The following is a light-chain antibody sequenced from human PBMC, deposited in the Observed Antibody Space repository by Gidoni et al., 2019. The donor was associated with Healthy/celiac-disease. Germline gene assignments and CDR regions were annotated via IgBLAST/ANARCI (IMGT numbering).Light chain of an antibody. CDR2: GAS. CDR3: QQYGSSPWT. V-gene: IGKV3-20*01. J-gene: IGKJ1*01. CDR1: QSVSSSY. Sequence: EIVLTQSPGTLSLSPGERATLSCRASQSVSSSYLAWYQQKPGQAPRLLIHGASSRATGIPDRFSGSGSGTDFTLTISRLDPEDFAVYYCQQYGSSPWTFGQGTKVEIK.